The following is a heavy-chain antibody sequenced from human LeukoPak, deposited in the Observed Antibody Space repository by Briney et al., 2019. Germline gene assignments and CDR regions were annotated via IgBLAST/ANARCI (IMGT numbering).Heavy chain of an antibody. Sequence: ASVKVSCKASGYTFTGYYLHWVRQAPGPGLEWVGMIIPNFGSTDYSQKFQGRVTITTDEPATIVYMELSSLRSDDTAAYYCARGVRSHFYDYSGLYYYYLDLWGKGTTVTVSS. J-gene: IGHJ6*03. CDR2: IIPNFGST. V-gene: IGHV1-46*01. D-gene: IGHD3-16*01. CDR1: GYTFTGYY. CDR3: ARGVRSHFYDYSGLYYYYLDL.